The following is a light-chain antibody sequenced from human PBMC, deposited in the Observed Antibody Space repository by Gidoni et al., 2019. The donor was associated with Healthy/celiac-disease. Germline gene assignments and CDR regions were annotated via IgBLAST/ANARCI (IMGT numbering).Light chain of an antibody. CDR2: KAS. CDR1: QSISSW. V-gene: IGKV1-5*03. Sequence: DIQMTQSPSTLSASVGDRVTITCRASQSISSWLAWYQQKPGKATKLLIYKASSLESGVPSRFSGSGSGTEFTLTSSSLQPDDFATYYCQQYNSYSYTFGQGTKLEIK. J-gene: IGKJ2*01. CDR3: QQYNSYSYT.